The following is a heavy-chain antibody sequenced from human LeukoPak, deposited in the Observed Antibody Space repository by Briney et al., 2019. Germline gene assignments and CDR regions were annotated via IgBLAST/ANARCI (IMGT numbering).Heavy chain of an antibody. CDR1: GGSISSSSYY. CDR3: ATPSITMVRDALDI. V-gene: IGHV4-39*01. Sequence: RTSETLSLTCTVSGGSISSSSYYWGWIRQPPGKGLEWIGSIYYSGSTYYNPSLKSRVTISVDTSKNQFSLKLSSVTAADTAVYYCATPSITMVRDALDIWGQGTMVTVSS. CDR2: IYYSGST. D-gene: IGHD3-10*01. J-gene: IGHJ3*02.